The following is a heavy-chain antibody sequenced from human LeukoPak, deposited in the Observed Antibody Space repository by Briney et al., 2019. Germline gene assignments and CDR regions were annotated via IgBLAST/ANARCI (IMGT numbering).Heavy chain of an antibody. CDR1: GFTFSSYA. CDR3: AKTGRGPAAGTGSFFDY. CDR2: ISGGGVNT. V-gene: IGHV3-23*01. Sequence: GGSLRLSCAASGFTFSSYAMSWVRQAPGKGLEWVSAISGGGVNTYYADSVKGRFTISRDNSKNTLSLQMNSLRAEDTAVYYCAKTGRGPAAGTGSFFDYWGQGTLVTVS. J-gene: IGHJ4*02. D-gene: IGHD6-13*01.